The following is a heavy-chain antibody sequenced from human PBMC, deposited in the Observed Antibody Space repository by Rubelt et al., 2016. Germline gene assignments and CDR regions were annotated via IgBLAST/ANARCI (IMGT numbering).Heavy chain of an antibody. CDR2: IDYSGST. CDR1: GGSISSYY. J-gene: IGHJ4*02. Sequence: QVQLQESGPGLVKPSETLSLTCTVSGGSISSYYWSWIRQPPGKGLEWIGSIDYSGSTYSNPSLRSRVTMSVDTSKNQFSLKLSSVTAADTAVYYCARHAFIVTTGSFWDYWGQGTLITVSS. V-gene: IGHV4-59*04. CDR3: ARHAFIVTTGSFWDY. D-gene: IGHD4-17*01.